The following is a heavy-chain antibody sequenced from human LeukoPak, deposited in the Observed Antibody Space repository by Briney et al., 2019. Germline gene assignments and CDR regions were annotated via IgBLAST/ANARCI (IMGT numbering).Heavy chain of an antibody. D-gene: IGHD6-19*01. CDR2: INWNGGST. CDR3: AKDIRAIAVAGGFDY. J-gene: IGHJ4*02. V-gene: IGHV3-20*04. Sequence: GGSLRLSCAASGFTFDDYGMSWVRHAPGKGLEWVSGINWNGGSTGYADSVKGRFTISRDNAKNSLYLQMNSLRAEDTALYYCAKDIRAIAVAGGFDYWGQGTLVTVSS. CDR1: GFTFDDYG.